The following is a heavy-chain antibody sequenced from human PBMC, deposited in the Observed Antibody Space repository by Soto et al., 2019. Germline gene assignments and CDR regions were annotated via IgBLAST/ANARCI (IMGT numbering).Heavy chain of an antibody. CDR3: ARLKGPVSVLMMYAIRYGMDV. CDR2: IYYSGST. J-gene: IGHJ6*02. V-gene: IGHV4-61*01. CDR1: GGSVSSGSYY. D-gene: IGHD2-8*01. Sequence: SETLSLTCTVSGGSVSSGSYYWSWIRQPPGKGLEWIGYIYYSGSTNYNPSLKSRVTLSVDTSKNQLSLKLSSVTAAETAVYYCARLKGPVSVLMMYAIRYGMDVWGQGTTVTVSS.